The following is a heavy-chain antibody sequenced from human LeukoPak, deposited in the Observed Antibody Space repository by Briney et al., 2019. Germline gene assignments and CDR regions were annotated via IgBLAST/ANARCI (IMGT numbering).Heavy chain of an antibody. CDR1: GYTLTELS. CDR3: ATGSSGSYLNWFDP. V-gene: IGHV1-24*01. Sequence: ASVKVSGKVSGYTLTELSMHSVRQAPGKGPEWMGGFDPEDGETIYAQKFQGRVTMTEDTSTDTAYMELSSLRSEDTAVYYCATGSSGSYLNWFDPWGQGTLVTVSS. J-gene: IGHJ5*02. CDR2: FDPEDGET. D-gene: IGHD1-26*01.